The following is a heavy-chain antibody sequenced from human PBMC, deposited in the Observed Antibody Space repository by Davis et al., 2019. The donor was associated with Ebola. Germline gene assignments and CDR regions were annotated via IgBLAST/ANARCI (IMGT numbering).Heavy chain of an antibody. Sequence: GESLKISCAASGFTFRSIGMHWARQAPGKGLEWLAVISYDGRNTYYADSVKGRFTISRDNSKSTLFLQMNSLKVEDTAVYYCASYQYFDSRPSYFWGQGTLVTVSS. CDR3: ASYQYFDSRPSYF. CDR1: GFTFRSIG. CDR2: ISYDGRNT. D-gene: IGHD3-22*01. V-gene: IGHV3-30*03. J-gene: IGHJ4*02.